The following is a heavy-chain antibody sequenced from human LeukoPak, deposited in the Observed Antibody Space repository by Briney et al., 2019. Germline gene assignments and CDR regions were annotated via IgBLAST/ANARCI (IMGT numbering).Heavy chain of an antibody. CDR3: ARGYSGSYGRSDY. D-gene: IGHD1-26*01. CDR2: IYYSGNT. Sequence: SETLSLTCTVSGGSISSFYWSWIRQPPGKGLEWIGYIYYSGNTNYNPSLKNRVTISVDTSKNQFSLKLSSVTAADTAVYYCARGYSGSYGRSDYWGQGTLATVSS. J-gene: IGHJ4*02. V-gene: IGHV4-59*01. CDR1: GGSISSFY.